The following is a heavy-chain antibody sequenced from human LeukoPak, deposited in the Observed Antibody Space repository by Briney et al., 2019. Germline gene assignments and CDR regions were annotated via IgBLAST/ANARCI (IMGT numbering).Heavy chain of an antibody. CDR2: IYSGGST. J-gene: IGHJ4*02. CDR1: GFTVSSIY. CDR3: AKGIYGSGSYYLDY. Sequence: PGGSLRLSCAASGFTVSSIYMNWVRQSPGKGLEWVSVIYSGGSTYYADSVKGRFTISRDNSKNTLYLQMNSLRAEDTAVYYCAKGIYGSGSYYLDYWGQGTLVPVSS. D-gene: IGHD3-10*01. V-gene: IGHV3-53*05.